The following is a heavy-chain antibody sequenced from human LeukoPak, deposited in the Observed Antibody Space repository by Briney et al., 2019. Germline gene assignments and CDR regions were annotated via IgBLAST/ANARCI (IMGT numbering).Heavy chain of an antibody. J-gene: IGHJ6*02. CDR3: ARDLSSSWFYYYGMDV. CDR2: INWNGGST. D-gene: IGHD6-13*01. V-gene: IGHV3-20*04. CDR1: GFTFGDYG. Sequence: GGSLRLSCTASGFTFGDYGMSWVRQAPGKGLEWVSGINWNGGSTGYADSVKGRFTISRDNAKNSLYLQMNSLRAEDTALYYCARDLSSSWFYYYGMDVWGQGTTVTVSS.